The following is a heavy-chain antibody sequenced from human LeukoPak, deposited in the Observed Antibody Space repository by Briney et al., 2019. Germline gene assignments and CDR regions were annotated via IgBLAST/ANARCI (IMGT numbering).Heavy chain of an antibody. Sequence: SETLSLTCTVSGGSISSSSYYWGWIRQPPGKGLEWIGSIYYSGSTYYNPSLKSRATISVDTSKNQFSLKLSSVTAADTAVYYCARLVGSGSYYFDYWGQGTLVTVSS. V-gene: IGHV4-39*01. J-gene: IGHJ4*02. D-gene: IGHD3-10*01. CDR1: GGSISSSSYY. CDR2: IYYSGST. CDR3: ARLVGSGSYYFDY.